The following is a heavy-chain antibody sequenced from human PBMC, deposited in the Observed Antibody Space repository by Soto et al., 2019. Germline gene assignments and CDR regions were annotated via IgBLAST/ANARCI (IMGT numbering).Heavy chain of an antibody. CDR1: GFTFSSYE. Sequence: EVQLVESGGGLVQPGGSLRLSCAGSGFTFSSYEMVWVRQAPGKGLEWISFITSSGNTIYYAESVKGRFTISRDNAQQSLFLHMDSLRAEDTAIYYCARECTNALCQTGIHMDVWGQGTTVTVSS. CDR2: ITSSGNTI. D-gene: IGHD2-8*01. V-gene: IGHV3-48*03. J-gene: IGHJ6*02. CDR3: ARECTNALCQTGIHMDV.